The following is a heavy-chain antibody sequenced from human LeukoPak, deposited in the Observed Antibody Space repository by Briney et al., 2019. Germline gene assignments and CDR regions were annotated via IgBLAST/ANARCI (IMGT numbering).Heavy chain of an antibody. D-gene: IGHD6-19*01. Sequence: GGSLRLSCAASGFTFSSYAMHWVRQAPGKGLEWVAVISYDGSNKYYADSVKGRFTISRDNSKNTLYLQMNSLRAEDTAVYYCARSPRLKPDVWGQGTTVTVSS. V-gene: IGHV3-30-3*01. CDR3: ARSPRLKPDV. J-gene: IGHJ6*02. CDR2: ISYDGSNK. CDR1: GFTFSSYA.